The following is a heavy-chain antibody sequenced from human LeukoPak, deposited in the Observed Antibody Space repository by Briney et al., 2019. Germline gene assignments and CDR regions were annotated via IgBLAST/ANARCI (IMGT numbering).Heavy chain of an antibody. V-gene: IGHV1-2*02. J-gene: IGHJ4*02. CDR1: GYTXTGYY. D-gene: IGHD3-9*01. CDR3: ARGPYYDILTGYYRGFDY. CDR2: INPNSGGT. Sequence: ASVKVSCKASGYTXTGYYIHWVRQAPGQGLEWMGWINPNSGGTNCAQKFQGGVTMTRDTTISTAYMELSRLTSDDTAVYYCARGPYYDILTGYYRGFDYWGQGTLVTVSS.